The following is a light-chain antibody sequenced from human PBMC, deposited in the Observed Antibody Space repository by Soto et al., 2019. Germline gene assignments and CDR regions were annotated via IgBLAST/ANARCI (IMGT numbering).Light chain of an antibody. Sequence: QSVLTQPASVSGSPGQSITISCTGTSSDVGGYNYVSWYQQHPGKAPKLMIFEGSKRLSGVSNRFSGSKSGNKASLTISGLQAEDEADYYCSSYTSTITPVVFGGGTQLTVL. V-gene: IGLV2-14*01. CDR2: EGS. J-gene: IGLJ2*01. CDR3: SSYTSTITPVV. CDR1: SSDVGGYNY.